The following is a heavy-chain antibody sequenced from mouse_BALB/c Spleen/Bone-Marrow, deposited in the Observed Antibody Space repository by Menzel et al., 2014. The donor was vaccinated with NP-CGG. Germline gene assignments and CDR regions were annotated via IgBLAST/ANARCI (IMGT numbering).Heavy chain of an antibody. D-gene: IGHD2-2*01. Sequence: QVHVKQSGAELVKPGASVKLSCKASGYTFTSYYMYWGKQRPGQGLEWIGEINPSNGGTNFNEKFKSKATLTVDKSSSTAYMQLSSLTSEDSAVYYCTRSGTSWLRRSWYFDVWGAGTTVTVSS. J-gene: IGHJ1*01. CDR1: GYTFTSYY. CDR2: INPSNGGT. V-gene: IGHV1S81*02. CDR3: TRSGTSWLRRSWYFDV.